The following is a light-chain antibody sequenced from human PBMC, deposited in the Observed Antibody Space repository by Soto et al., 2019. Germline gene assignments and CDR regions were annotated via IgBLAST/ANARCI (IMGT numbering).Light chain of an antibody. CDR1: NSNLGAGYD. V-gene: IGLV1-40*01. CDR2: GNR. CDR3: QAYDYSLTAFV. Sequence: QSVLTQPPSVSGAPGQSVTISCTGNNSNLGAGYDVHWYQQLPGAAPKLVVFGNRNRPSGVPERFSGSKSGTSASLAITGLQAEDEADYYCQAYDYSLTAFVFGGRTKLTVL. J-gene: IGLJ3*02.